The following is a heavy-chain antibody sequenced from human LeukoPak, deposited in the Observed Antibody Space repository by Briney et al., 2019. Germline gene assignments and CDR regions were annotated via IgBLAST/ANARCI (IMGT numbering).Heavy chain of an antibody. CDR1: GGSFSGYY. V-gene: IGHV4-34*01. D-gene: IGHD6-19*01. CDR3: ARLHLVSSGWHPMADS. Sequence: SETLSLTCAIYGGSFSGYYWSWIRQPPGKGLEWIGEINHSGSTNYNPSLKSRVTISVDTSKNQFSLKLNSVTAADTAVYYCARLHLVSSGWHPMADSWGQGTLVTVSS. CDR2: INHSGST. J-gene: IGHJ4*02.